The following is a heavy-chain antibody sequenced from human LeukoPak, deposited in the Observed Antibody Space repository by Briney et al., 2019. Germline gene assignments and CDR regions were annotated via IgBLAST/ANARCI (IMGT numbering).Heavy chain of an antibody. CDR3: ARGGYCGGDCYSATRNY. V-gene: IGHV1-3*01. CDR2: INAGNGNT. J-gene: IGHJ4*02. Sequence: ASVNVSCKASGYTFTSYAMHWVRQAPGQRLEWMGWINAGNGNTKYSQKFQGRVTITRDTSASAAYMELSSLRSEDTAVYYCARGGYCGGDCYSATRNYWGQGTLVTVSS. CDR1: GYTFTSYA. D-gene: IGHD2-21*02.